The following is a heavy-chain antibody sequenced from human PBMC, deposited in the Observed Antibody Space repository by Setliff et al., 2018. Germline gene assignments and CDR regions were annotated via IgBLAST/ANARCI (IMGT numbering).Heavy chain of an antibody. J-gene: IGHJ4*02. CDR1: GGSISSGSYY. CDR2: INHSGST. V-gene: IGHV4-39*07. CDR3: ARQPEGGYYDSSGYYGMAPYYLDY. Sequence: SETLSLTCTVSGGSISSGSYYWSWIRQPPGKGLEWIGEINHSGSTNYNPSLKSRVTISVDTSKNQFSLNLSSMTAADTAVYYCARQPEGGYYDSSGYYGMAPYYLDYWGQGTLVTVSS. D-gene: IGHD3-22*01.